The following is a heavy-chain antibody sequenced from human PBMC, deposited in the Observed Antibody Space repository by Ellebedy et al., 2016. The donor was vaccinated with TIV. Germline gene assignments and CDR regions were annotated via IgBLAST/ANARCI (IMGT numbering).Heavy chain of an antibody. J-gene: IGHJ2*01. CDR2: IYYSGST. D-gene: IGHD1-14*01. Sequence: GSLRLXCSVSGAAMNNYYWTWIRQSPGKGLEWIGKIYYSGSTTYNPSLKSRLTMSVDMSRNLFSLELTSVTAADTAVYFCARLRQSRDRSHWYFDLWGRGTLVTVSS. CDR1: GAAMNNYY. CDR3: ARLRQSRDRSHWYFDL. V-gene: IGHV4-59*12.